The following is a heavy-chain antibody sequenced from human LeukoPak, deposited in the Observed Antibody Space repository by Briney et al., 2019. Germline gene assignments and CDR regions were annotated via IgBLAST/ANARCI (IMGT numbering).Heavy chain of an antibody. Sequence: PSETLSLTCTVSGGSISSYYWSWIRQPPGKGLEWIGYIYYSGSTNYNPSLKSRVTISVDTSKSQFSLKLSSVTAADTAVYYCAREYGSESYFDYWGQGTLVTVSS. V-gene: IGHV4-59*01. CDR1: GGSISSYY. CDR3: AREYGSESYFDY. D-gene: IGHD3-10*01. CDR2: IYYSGST. J-gene: IGHJ4*02.